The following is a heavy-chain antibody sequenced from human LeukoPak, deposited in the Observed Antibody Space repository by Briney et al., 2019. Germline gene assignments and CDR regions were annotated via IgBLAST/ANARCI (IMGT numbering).Heavy chain of an antibody. Sequence: SQTLSLTCAISGDSVSSNSVTWNWIRQSPSRGLEWLGRTYYRSTWCNDYAVSVRGRITVNPDTSKNQFSLHLNSVTPEDTAVYYRASRLTQYDCFDPWGQGILVTVSS. CDR2: TYYRSTWCN. CDR3: ASRLTQYDCFDP. J-gene: IGHJ5*02. CDR1: GDSVSSNSVT. V-gene: IGHV6-1*01. D-gene: IGHD2-2*01.